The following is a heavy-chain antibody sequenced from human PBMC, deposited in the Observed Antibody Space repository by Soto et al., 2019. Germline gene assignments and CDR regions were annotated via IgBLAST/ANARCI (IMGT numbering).Heavy chain of an antibody. D-gene: IGHD1-26*01. CDR2: IKSRADGGTT. V-gene: IGHV3-15*05. Sequence: PGGSLRLSCAASGFAFSTAWMSWVRQAPGKGLEWVGRIKSRADGGTTDYAGPVKGRFTISRHDSRNTLYVQMSSLRIEDTAVYYCNKVIPKGKWELGTWGQGTLVTVSS. CDR1: GFAFSTAW. CDR3: NKVIPKGKWELGT. J-gene: IGHJ5*02.